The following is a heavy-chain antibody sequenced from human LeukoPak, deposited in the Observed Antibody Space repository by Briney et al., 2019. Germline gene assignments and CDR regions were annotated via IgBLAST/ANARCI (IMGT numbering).Heavy chain of an antibody. Sequence: GGSLRLSCAASGFTFSSCGMHWVRQAPGKGLEGVAFIRHDGSSKHYGDSVKGRFTISRDNSKNTLYLQMNSLRVEDTAVYYCAEVASTVTTRYFDYWGQGTLVVVSS. CDR3: AEVASTVTTRYFDY. V-gene: IGHV3-30*02. J-gene: IGHJ4*02. CDR1: GFTFSSCG. CDR2: IRHDGSSK. D-gene: IGHD4-17*01.